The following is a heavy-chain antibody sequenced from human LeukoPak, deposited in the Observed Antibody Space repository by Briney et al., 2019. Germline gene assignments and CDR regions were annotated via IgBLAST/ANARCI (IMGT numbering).Heavy chain of an antibody. CDR2: ISYDGSNK. J-gene: IGHJ6*02. D-gene: IGHD4-17*01. CDR3: AKDASDYGDYYYGMDV. V-gene: IGHV3-30*18. CDR1: GFTFSSYG. Sequence: GRSLRLSCAASGFTFSSYGMHWVRQAPGKGLEWVAVISYDGSNKYYADSVKGRFTISRDNSKNTLYLQMNSLGAEDTAVYYCAKDASDYGDYYYGMDVWGQGTTVTVSS.